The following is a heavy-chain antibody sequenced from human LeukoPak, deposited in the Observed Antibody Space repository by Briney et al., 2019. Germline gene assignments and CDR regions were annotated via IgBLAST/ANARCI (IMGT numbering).Heavy chain of an antibody. J-gene: IGHJ4*02. CDR1: GGSISSYY. CDR3: ARDGNYGDYFDY. Sequence: PSETLSLTCTVSGGSISSYYWSWIRQPPGKGLEWIGYIYYSGSTNYNPSLKSRVTILVDTSKNQFSLKLSSVTAADTAVYYCARDGNYGDYFDYWGQGTLVTVSS. V-gene: IGHV4-59*01. CDR2: IYYSGST. D-gene: IGHD4-17*01.